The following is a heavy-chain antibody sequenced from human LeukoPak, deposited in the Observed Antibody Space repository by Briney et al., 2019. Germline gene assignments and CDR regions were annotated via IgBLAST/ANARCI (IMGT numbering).Heavy chain of an antibody. CDR2: ISGSGGST. D-gene: IGHD6-13*01. Sequence: GGALRLSRAACRLTLRSYAMSGVGPAGGKEGEWVSAISGSGGSTYYADSVKGRFTISRDNSKNTLYLQMNSLRAEDTAVYYCAKRAAAGNFDYWGQGTLVTVSS. CDR1: RLTLRSYA. V-gene: IGHV3-23*01. CDR3: AKRAAAGNFDY. J-gene: IGHJ4*02.